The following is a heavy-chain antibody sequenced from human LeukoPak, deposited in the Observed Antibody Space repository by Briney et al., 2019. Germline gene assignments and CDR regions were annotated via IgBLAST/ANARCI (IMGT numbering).Heavy chain of an antibody. CDR2: INWNSDNI. D-gene: IGHD3-22*01. CDR3: ARASYYYDTTGLGAVDF. Sequence: QPGGSLRVSCAASGFTFNDHAMYWVRQAPGKGLEWVSGINWNSDNIGYADFVKGRFTISRDDAKNSLFLQMNSLRAEDTALYYCARASYYYDTTGLGAVDFWGQGTMVTVSS. J-gene: IGHJ3*01. V-gene: IGHV3-9*01. CDR1: GFTFNDHA.